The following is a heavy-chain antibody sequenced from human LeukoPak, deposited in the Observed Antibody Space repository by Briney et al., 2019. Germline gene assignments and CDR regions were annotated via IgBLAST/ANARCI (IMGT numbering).Heavy chain of an antibody. CDR2: IYYSGST. V-gene: IGHV4-59*01. Sequence: SETLSLTCLVSGGSISGSHWSWIRQHPGKGLEWIGYIYYSGSTNYNPSLKSRVTISVDTSKNQFSLKLSSVTAADTAVYYCAREGEYYYDSTGRGYFDYWGQGTLVTVSS. CDR3: AREGEYYYDSTGRGYFDY. D-gene: IGHD3-22*01. J-gene: IGHJ4*02. CDR1: GGSISGSH.